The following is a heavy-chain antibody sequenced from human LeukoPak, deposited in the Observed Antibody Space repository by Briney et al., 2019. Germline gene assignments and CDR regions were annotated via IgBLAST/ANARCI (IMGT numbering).Heavy chain of an antibody. J-gene: IGHJ4*02. Sequence: ASVKVSCKASGYTFTSYDINWVRQATGQGLEWMGWMNPNSGNTGYAQKFQGRATMTRNTSISTAYMELSSLRSEDTAVYYCARAPGIAVAGTFVNYWGQGTLVTVSS. V-gene: IGHV1-8*01. CDR3: ARAPGIAVAGTFVNY. CDR2: MNPNSGNT. D-gene: IGHD6-19*01. CDR1: GYTFTSYD.